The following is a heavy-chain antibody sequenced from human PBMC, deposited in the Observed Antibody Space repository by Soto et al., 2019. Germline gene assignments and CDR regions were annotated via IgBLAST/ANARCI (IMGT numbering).Heavy chain of an antibody. CDR3: ATMRAVADPFDY. V-gene: IGHV1-24*01. CDR1: GYTLTELS. Sequence: ASVKVSCKVSGYTLTELSMHWVRQAPGKGLEWMGGFDPEDGETIYAQKFQGRVTITEDTSTDTAYMELSSLRSEDTAVYYCATMRAVADPFDYWGQGTLVTVSS. D-gene: IGHD6-19*01. J-gene: IGHJ4*02. CDR2: FDPEDGET.